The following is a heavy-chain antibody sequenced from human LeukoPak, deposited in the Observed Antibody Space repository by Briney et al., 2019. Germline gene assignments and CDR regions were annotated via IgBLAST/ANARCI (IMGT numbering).Heavy chain of an antibody. CDR3: ARDSSGWWGLDY. CDR2: IYNSGNT. Sequence: SETLSLTCTVSGDSISSNSYYWGWIRQPPGKGLEWIGNIYNSGNTYYNPSLKSRVTISVDTSKNQFSLKLSSVTAADTAVYYCARDSSGWWGLDYWGQGTLVTVSS. J-gene: IGHJ4*02. D-gene: IGHD6-19*01. CDR1: GDSISSNSYY. V-gene: IGHV4-39*07.